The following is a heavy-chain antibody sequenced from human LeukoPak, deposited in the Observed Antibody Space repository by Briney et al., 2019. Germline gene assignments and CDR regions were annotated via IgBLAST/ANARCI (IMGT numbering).Heavy chain of an antibody. CDR3: ARDPGGSYYALDY. Sequence: GGSLRLSCAASGFTFSSYAMQWVRQAPGKGLEWVAVISYDGSNKYYADSVKGRFTISRDNSKNTLYLQMNSLRAEDTAVYYCARDPGGSYYALDYWGQGTQVTVSS. V-gene: IGHV3-30*01. CDR1: GFTFSSYA. CDR2: ISYDGSNK. J-gene: IGHJ4*02. D-gene: IGHD1-26*01.